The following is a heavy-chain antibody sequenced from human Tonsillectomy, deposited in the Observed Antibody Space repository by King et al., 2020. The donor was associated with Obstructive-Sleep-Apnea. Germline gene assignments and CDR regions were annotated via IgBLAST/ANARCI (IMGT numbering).Heavy chain of an antibody. CDR3: ARTSSATRGYSGYDEDGMDV. D-gene: IGHD5-12*01. Sequence: VQLQQSGPGLVKPSQTLSLTCAISGDSVSSNSAAWNWIRQSPSRGLEWLGRTYYRSKWYNDYAVSVKSRITINPDTSKNQFSLQLNSVTPEDTAVYYCARTSSATRGYSGYDEDGMDVWGQGTTVTVSS. V-gene: IGHV6-1*01. CDR1: GDSVSSNSAA. CDR2: TYYRSKWYN. J-gene: IGHJ6*02.